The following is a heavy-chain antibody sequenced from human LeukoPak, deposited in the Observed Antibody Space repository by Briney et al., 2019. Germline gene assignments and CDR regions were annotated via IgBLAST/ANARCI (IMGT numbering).Heavy chain of an antibody. CDR2: IYTSGST. CDR3: ARGAIFGVVHDAFDI. V-gene: IGHV4-4*07. Sequence: SETLSLTCTVSDGSISSYYWSWIRQPAGKGLEWIGRIYTSGSTNYNPSLKSRVTMSVDTSKNQFSLKLSSVTAADTAVYYCARGAIFGVVHDAFDIWGQGTMVTVSS. D-gene: IGHD3-3*01. J-gene: IGHJ3*02. CDR1: DGSISSYY.